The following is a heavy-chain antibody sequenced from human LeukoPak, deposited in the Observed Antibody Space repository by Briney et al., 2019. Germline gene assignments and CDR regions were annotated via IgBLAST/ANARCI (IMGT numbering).Heavy chain of an antibody. D-gene: IGHD1-26*01. Sequence: ASVKVSCKASGYTFTGYYMHWVRQAPGQGLEWMGWINPNSGGTNYAQKFQGRVTMTRDMSTSTVYMELSRLRSEDTAVYYCARNPASGSYYENWFDPWGQGTLVTVSS. V-gene: IGHV1-2*02. CDR1: GYTFTGYY. J-gene: IGHJ5*02. CDR3: ARNPASGSYYENWFDP. CDR2: INPNSGGT.